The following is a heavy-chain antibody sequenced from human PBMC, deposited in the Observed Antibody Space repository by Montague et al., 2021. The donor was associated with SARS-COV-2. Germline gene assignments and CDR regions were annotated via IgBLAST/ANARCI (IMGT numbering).Heavy chain of an antibody. V-gene: IGHV3-23*01. Sequence: SLRLSCAASGFTFSSYAMSWVRQAPGKGLEWVSAISGSGGSTYYADSVKGRFTISRDNPKNTLYLQMNSLRAEDTAVYYCAKAGIKYDYGDFFDYWGQGTLVTVSS. D-gene: IGHD4-17*01. CDR2: ISGSGGST. CDR3: AKAGIKYDYGDFFDY. J-gene: IGHJ4*02. CDR1: GFTFSSYA.